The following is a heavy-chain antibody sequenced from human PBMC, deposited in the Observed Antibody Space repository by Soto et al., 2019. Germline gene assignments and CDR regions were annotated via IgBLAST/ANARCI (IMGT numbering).Heavy chain of an antibody. CDR1: GYTFTGYA. CDR2: INGGNGDT. CDR3: ARGYCSSTSCQYYFDF. V-gene: IGHV1-3*01. J-gene: IGHJ4*02. Sequence: ASVKVSCKASGYTFTGYAIHWVSQAPGQRHEWMGWINGGNGDTKYSQKFQGRVTITRDTSASTAYMELTSLGSEDTAVYHCARGYCSSTSCQYYFDFWGQGTLVTVSS. D-gene: IGHD2-2*01.